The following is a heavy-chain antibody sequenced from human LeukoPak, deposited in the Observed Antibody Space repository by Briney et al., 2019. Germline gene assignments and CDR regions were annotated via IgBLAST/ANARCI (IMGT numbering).Heavy chain of an antibody. V-gene: IGHV3-74*01. D-gene: IGHD1-1*01. Sequence: GGSLRLSCAASGFTFSNYWMHWVRHAPRKGQVWVSRINTDGSTTNYADSVKGRFTISRDNAKNTLYLQMNSLRAEDTAVYYCAREVSTSLRSTAYWGQGTLVTVSS. CDR2: INTDGSTT. CDR3: AREVSTSLRSTAY. J-gene: IGHJ4*02. CDR1: GFTFSNYW.